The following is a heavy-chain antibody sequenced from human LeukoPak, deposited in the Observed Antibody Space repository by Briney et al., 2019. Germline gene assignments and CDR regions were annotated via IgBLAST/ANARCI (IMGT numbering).Heavy chain of an antibody. D-gene: IGHD5-18*01. CDR2: ISYDGSNE. Sequence: GGSLRLSCTASGFTFSSYTIHWVRQAPGKGLEWVAIISYDGSNEYYADSVKGRFTISRDNAKNSLYLQMNSLRAEDTAVYYCARLGETAMVDYWGQGTLVTVSS. J-gene: IGHJ4*02. CDR1: GFTFSSYT. V-gene: IGHV3-30*04. CDR3: ARLGETAMVDY.